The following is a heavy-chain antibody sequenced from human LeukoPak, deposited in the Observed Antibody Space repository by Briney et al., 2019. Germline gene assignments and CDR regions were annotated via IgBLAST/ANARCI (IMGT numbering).Heavy chain of an antibody. CDR1: GFTFSSYG. CDR3: TNEVLSGNYVYYPAY. J-gene: IGHJ4*02. CDR2: IRFDRSDQ. V-gene: IGHV3-30*02. Sequence: GGSLRLSCAASGFTFSSYGMHWVRQAPGKGLEWVAFIRFDRSDQYYADSVKGRFIISKDDSKNTLYLQMNSLRPEDTGVYHCTNEVLSGNYVYYPAYWGQGTLVTVSS. D-gene: IGHD1-26*01.